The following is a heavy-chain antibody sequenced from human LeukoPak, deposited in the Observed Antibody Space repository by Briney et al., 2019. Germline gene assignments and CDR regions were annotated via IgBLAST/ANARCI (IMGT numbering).Heavy chain of an antibody. Sequence: KPGESLKISGKGSGYSFTTYWIGWVRQMPGKGLEWMGIIYPGDSDTRYSPSFQGQVTISADKSISTAYLQWSSLKASDTAMYYCARTYCGGDCYYSYFDYWGQGTLVTVSS. D-gene: IGHD2-21*02. CDR2: IYPGDSDT. V-gene: IGHV5-51*01. J-gene: IGHJ4*02. CDR1: GYSFTTYW. CDR3: ARTYCGGDCYYSYFDY.